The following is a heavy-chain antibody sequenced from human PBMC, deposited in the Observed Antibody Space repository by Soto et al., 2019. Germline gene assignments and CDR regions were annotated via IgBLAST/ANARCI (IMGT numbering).Heavy chain of an antibody. J-gene: IGHJ4*02. CDR2: ISTTGGNA. CDR3: AKGLFYYDF. V-gene: IGHV3-23*01. Sequence: PGGSLRLSCAASGFSFSIFGMTWVRQAPGKGLEWVSGISTTGGNANYADSVKGRFTISRDNSKNMLYLQMNNLRVDDTAVYYCAKGLFYYDFWGQGALVTVSS. CDR1: GFSFSIFG. D-gene: IGHD2-21*01.